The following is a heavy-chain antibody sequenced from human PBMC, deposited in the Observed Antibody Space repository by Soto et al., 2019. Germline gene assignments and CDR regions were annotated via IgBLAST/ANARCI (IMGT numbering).Heavy chain of an antibody. CDR3: ARLPPYYYYGMDV. CDR1: GGTFSSDA. J-gene: IGHJ6*02. CDR2: IIPIFGTA. V-gene: IGHV1-69*06. Sequence: SVKVSCKASGGTFSSDAISWVRQAPGQGLEWMGGIIPIFGTANYAQKFQGRVTITADKSTSTAYMELSSLRSEDTAVYYCARLPPYYYYGMDVWGQGTTVTVSS.